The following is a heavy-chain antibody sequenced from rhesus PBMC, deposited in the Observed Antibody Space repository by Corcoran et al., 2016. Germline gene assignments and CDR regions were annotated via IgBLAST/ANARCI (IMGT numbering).Heavy chain of an antibody. D-gene: IGHD3-16*01. J-gene: IGHJ5-2*02. CDR2: IAPSNGNA. Sequence: QVQLVQSGAEVKKPGTSVKVSCKASGYTFTSYYINLVRQAPGQVLEWMGWIAPSNGNAVYAQKFQGRVTMTRDTSTSTAYMELNSLRSEDTAVYYCARDYYSYNSLDVWGRGVLVTVSS. V-gene: IGHV1-200*01. CDR1: GYTFTSYY. CDR3: ARDYYSYNSLDV.